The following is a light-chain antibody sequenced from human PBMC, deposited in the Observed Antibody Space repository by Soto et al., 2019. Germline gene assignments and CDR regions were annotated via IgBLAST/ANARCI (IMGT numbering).Light chain of an antibody. CDR3: CSYIGHYIYV. J-gene: IGLJ1*01. V-gene: IGLV2-8*01. CDR1: SSDVGGYNY. CDR2: EVD. Sequence: QSALTQPPSASGSPGQSVTISCTGTSSDVGGYNYVSWYQHHPGKAPKLIIYEVDERPSGVPDRFSGSKSGNTASLTVSGLQAEDEADYYCCSYIGHYIYVFGTGTKLTVL.